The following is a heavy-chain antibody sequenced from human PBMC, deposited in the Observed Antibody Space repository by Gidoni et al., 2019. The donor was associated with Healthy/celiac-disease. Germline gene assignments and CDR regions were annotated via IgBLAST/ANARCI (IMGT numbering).Heavy chain of an antibody. J-gene: IGHJ4*02. CDR2: ISGSGGST. CDR3: AKDRGSSWPRSFDY. CDR1: GFTFRSYA. D-gene: IGHD6-13*01. Sequence: EVQLLESGGGLVQPGGSLRLSCSASGFTFRSYAMSWVRQAPGKGLEWVSAISGSGGSTYYADSVKGRFTITRDNSKNTLYLQMNSLRAEDTAVYYCAKDRGSSWPRSFDYWGQGTLVTVSS. V-gene: IGHV3-23*01.